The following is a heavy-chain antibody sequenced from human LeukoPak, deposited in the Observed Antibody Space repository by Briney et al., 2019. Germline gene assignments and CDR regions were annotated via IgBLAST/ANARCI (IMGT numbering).Heavy chain of an antibody. Sequence: GGSLRLSCAASGFTFSSYAMSWVRQAPGKGLEWVSVISGSGGSTYYADSVKGRFTISRDNSKNTLYVQMNSLRAEDTAVYYCAKDLLRTYDSSGYYYAYDYWGQGTLVTVSS. CDR1: GFTFSSYA. D-gene: IGHD3-22*01. V-gene: IGHV3-23*01. CDR3: AKDLLRTYDSSGYYYAYDY. CDR2: ISGSGGST. J-gene: IGHJ4*02.